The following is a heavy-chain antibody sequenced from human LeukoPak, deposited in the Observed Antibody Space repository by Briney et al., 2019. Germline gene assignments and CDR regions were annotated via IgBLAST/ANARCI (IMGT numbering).Heavy chain of an antibody. V-gene: IGHV4-31*03. CDR3: ARVAHDSSGYTIDY. J-gene: IGHJ4*02. CDR1: GGSISSGGYY. Sequence: SQTLSLTCTVSGGSISSGGYYWSWIRQLPGKGLEWIGYIYYSGSTYYNPSLKSRVTISLDTSKNQFSLKLSSVTAADTAVYYCARVAHDSSGYTIDYWGQGTLVTDSS. D-gene: IGHD3-22*01. CDR2: IYYSGST.